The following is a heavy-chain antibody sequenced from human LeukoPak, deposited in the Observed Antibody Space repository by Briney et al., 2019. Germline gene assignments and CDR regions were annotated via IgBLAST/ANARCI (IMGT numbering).Heavy chain of an antibody. V-gene: IGHV4-34*01. CDR2: INHSGST. CDR1: GGSFSGYY. CDR3: ARELRYFDWLSYYFDY. J-gene: IGHJ4*02. D-gene: IGHD3-9*01. Sequence: PSETLSLTCAVYGGSFSGYYWSWTRQPPGKGLEWIGEINHSGSTNYNPSLKSRVTISVDTSKNQFSLKLSSVTAADTAVYYCARELRYFDWLSYYFDYWGQGTLVTVSS.